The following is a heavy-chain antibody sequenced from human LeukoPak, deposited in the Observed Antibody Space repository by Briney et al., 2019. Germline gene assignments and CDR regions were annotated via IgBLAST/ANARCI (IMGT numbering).Heavy chain of an antibody. V-gene: IGHV1-69*13. D-gene: IGHD6-19*01. CDR3: ARVGAVAGSFDY. Sequence: GASVKVSCKASGGTFSSYAISWVRQATGQGLEWMGGIIPIFGTANYAQKFQGRVTITADESTSTAYMELSSLRSEDTAVYYCARVGAVAGSFDYWGQGTLVTVSS. J-gene: IGHJ4*02. CDR2: IIPIFGTA. CDR1: GGTFSSYA.